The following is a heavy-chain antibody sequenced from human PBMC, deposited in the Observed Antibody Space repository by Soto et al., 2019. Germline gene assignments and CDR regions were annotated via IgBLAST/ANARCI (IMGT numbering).Heavy chain of an antibody. D-gene: IGHD3-3*01. CDR2: ISYDGSNK. CDR3: AKDRTYYDFWSAFDY. Sequence: GGSLRLSCAASGFTFSSYGMHWVRQAPGKGLEWVAVISYDGSNKYYADSVKGRFTISRDNSKNTLYLQMNSLRAEDTAVYYCAKDRTYYDFWSAFDYWGQGTLVTVSS. J-gene: IGHJ4*02. V-gene: IGHV3-30*18. CDR1: GFTFSSYG.